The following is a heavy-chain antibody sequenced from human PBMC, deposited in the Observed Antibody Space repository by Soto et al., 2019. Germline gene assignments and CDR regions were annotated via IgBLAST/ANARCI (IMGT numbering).Heavy chain of an antibody. Sequence: SQTLSLTCAISRDSVSSNSAAWNWIRQSPSRGLEWLGRTYYRSKWYNDYAVSVKSRITINPDTSKNQFSLQLNSVTPEDTAVYYCARELELPGDYYYGMDVWGQGTTVTVSS. J-gene: IGHJ6*02. V-gene: IGHV6-1*01. CDR2: TYYRSKWYN. D-gene: IGHD1-7*01. CDR1: RDSVSSNSAA. CDR3: ARELELPGDYYYGMDV.